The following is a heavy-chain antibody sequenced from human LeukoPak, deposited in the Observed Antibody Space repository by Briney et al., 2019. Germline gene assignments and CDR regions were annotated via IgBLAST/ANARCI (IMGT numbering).Heavy chain of an antibody. CDR1: GGTFSSYT. D-gene: IGHD6-19*01. J-gene: IGHJ6*02. Sequence: SVKVSCKASGGTFSSYTISWVRQAPGQGLEWMGRIIPILGIANYAQKFQGRVTITADKSTSTAYMELSSLRSEDTAVYYCAREEGGDSSGWDGEPPVPYYYYGMDVWGQGTTVTVSS. CDR2: IIPILGIA. V-gene: IGHV1-69*04. CDR3: AREEGGDSSGWDGEPPVPYYYYGMDV.